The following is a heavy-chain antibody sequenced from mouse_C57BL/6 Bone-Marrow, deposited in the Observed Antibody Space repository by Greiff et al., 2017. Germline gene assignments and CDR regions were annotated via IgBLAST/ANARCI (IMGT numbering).Heavy chain of an antibody. CDR2: IYPRSGNT. CDR3: ARYYDYDLYYFDY. CDR1: GYTFTSYG. J-gene: IGHJ2*01. Sequence: VQLQQSGAELARPGASVKLSCKVSGYTFTSYGISWVKQRTGQGLEWIGEIYPRSGNTYYNEKFKGKATLTADKSSSTAYMELRSLTSEDSAVYFCARYYDYDLYYFDYWGQGTTLTVSS. D-gene: IGHD2-4*01. V-gene: IGHV1-81*01.